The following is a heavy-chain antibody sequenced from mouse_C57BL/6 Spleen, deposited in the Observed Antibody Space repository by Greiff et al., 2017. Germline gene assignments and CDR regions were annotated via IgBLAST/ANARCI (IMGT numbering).Heavy chain of an antibody. D-gene: IGHD2-4*01. V-gene: IGHV1-69*01. Sequence: QVHVKQPGAELVMPGASVKLSCKASGYTFTSYWMHWVKQRPGQGLEWIGEIDPSGSYTNYNQKFKGKSTLTVDKSSSTAYMQLSSLTSEDSAVYYCARSGDYPYAMDFWGEGTSVTVSS. J-gene: IGHJ4*01. CDR3: ARSGDYPYAMDF. CDR2: IDPSGSYT. CDR1: GYTFTSYW.